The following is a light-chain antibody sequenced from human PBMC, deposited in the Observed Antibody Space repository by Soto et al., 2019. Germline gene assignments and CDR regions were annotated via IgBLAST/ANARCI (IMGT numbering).Light chain of an antibody. Sequence: EIVLTQSPGTLSLSPGERATLSCRASQSVSSSYLAWYQQKAGQAPRLLIYGASIRATGIPDRFSGSGSGTDFTLTISRLEPGDFAAYYCQQYDSSPLTFGGGTKVEIK. CDR1: QSVSSSY. V-gene: IGKV3-20*01. CDR3: QQYDSSPLT. J-gene: IGKJ4*01. CDR2: GAS.